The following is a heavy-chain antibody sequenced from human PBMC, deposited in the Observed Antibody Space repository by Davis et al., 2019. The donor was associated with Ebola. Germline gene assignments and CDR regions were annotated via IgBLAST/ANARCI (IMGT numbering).Heavy chain of an antibody. D-gene: IGHD2-21*02. CDR1: GYTFTSYA. J-gene: IGHJ4*02. CDR3: ARGPSVATAHYFDY. V-gene: IGHV1-69*04. Sequence: AASVKVSCKASGYTFTSYAMNWVRQAPGQGLEWMGRIIPILGIANYAQKFQGRVTITADKSTSTAYMELSSLRSEDTAVYYCARGPSVATAHYFDYWGQGTLVTVSS. CDR2: IIPILGIA.